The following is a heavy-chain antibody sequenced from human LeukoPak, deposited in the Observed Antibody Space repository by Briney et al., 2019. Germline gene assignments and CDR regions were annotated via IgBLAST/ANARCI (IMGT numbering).Heavy chain of an antibody. Sequence: SETLSLTCAVYGGSFSGYYWSWIRQPPGKGLEWIGEINHSGSTNYNPSLKSRVTISVDTSKNQFSLKLSSVTAADTAVYYCARGSGYCSSTSCYGDSGSYYRFDYWGQGTLVTVSS. D-gene: IGHD2-2*01. V-gene: IGHV4-34*01. CDR2: INHSGST. CDR3: ARGSGYCSSTSCYGDSGSYYRFDY. CDR1: GGSFSGYY. J-gene: IGHJ4*02.